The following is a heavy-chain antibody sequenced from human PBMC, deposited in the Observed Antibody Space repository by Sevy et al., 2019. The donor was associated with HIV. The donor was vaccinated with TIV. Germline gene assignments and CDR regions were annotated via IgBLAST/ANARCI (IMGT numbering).Heavy chain of an antibody. V-gene: IGHV1-24*01. J-gene: IGHJ4*02. CDR3: ATSRRYYDILTGYYTFLYFDY. CDR2: FDPEDGET. CDR1: GYTLTELS. D-gene: IGHD3-9*01. Sequence: ASVKVSYKVSGYTLTELSMHWLRQAPGKGLEWMGGFDPEDGETIYAQKFQGRVTMTEDTSTDTAYMELSSLRSEDTAVYYCATSRRYYDILTGYYTFLYFDYWGQGTLVTVSS.